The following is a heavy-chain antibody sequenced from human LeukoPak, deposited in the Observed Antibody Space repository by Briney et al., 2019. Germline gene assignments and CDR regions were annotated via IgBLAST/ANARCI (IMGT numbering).Heavy chain of an antibody. CDR3: ARNLYRDIVVAVAADL. CDR1: GFTFSSYS. J-gene: IGHJ5*02. D-gene: IGHD2-15*01. V-gene: IGHV3-21*01. CDR2: ISSSSSYI. Sequence: GGSLRLSCAASGFTFSSYSMNWVRQAPGKGLEWVSSISSSSSYIYYADSVKGRFTISRDNAKNSLYLQMNSLRAEDTAVYYCARNLYRDIVVAVAADLWGQGTLVTVSS.